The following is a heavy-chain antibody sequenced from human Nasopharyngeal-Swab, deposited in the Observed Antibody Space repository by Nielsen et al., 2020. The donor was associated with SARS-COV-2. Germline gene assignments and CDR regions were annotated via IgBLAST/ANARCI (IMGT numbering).Heavy chain of an antibody. CDR3: ARDGLDYDFWSAYFMDV. CDR2: ISSSSTYI. CDR1: GFTFSSYN. J-gene: IGHJ6*02. Sequence: GESLKISCAASGFTFSSYNMNWVRQAPGKGLEWVSSISSSSTYIYYADSVKGRFTISRDSAKSSLYLQMNSLRAKDTAVYYCARDGLDYDFWSAYFMDVWGQGTTVTVSS. D-gene: IGHD3-3*01. V-gene: IGHV3-21*06.